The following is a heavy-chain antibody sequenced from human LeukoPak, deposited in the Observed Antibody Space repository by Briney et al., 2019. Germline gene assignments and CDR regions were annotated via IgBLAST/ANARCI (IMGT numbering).Heavy chain of an antibody. CDR3: AELGITMIGGV. CDR2: ISSSGSTI. CDR1: GFTFRSYL. Sequence: GGSLRLSCSASGFTFRSYLMSWVRQAPGKGLEWVSYISSSGSTIYYADSVKGRFTISRDNAKNSLYLQMNSLRAEDTAVYYCAELGITMIGGVWGKGTTVTISS. V-gene: IGHV3-48*03. D-gene: IGHD3-10*02. J-gene: IGHJ6*04.